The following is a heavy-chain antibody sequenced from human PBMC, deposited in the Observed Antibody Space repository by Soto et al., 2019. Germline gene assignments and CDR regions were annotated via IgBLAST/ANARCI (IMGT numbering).Heavy chain of an antibody. CDR2: IKQDESRK. CDR1: GFSLSNYW. CDR3: ARDVSPGDSTYYLDAFDI. D-gene: IGHD3-22*01. Sequence: EVQLVESGGGLVQPGESLRLTCAASGFSLSNYWMTWVRQAPGKGLEWVANIKQDESRKSYLDSVRGRFTISRDNARNSLYLQMNSLRAEDTALYYCARDVSPGDSTYYLDAFDIWDQGTMVTVSS. J-gene: IGHJ3*02. V-gene: IGHV3-7*05.